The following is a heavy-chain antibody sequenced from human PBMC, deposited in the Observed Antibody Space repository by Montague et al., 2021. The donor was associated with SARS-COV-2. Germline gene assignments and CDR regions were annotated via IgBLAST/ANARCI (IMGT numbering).Heavy chain of an antibody. CDR2: IYYSGST. CDR1: GGSISNYY. CDR3: AGVQRGYYYGLGVSDHFDY. V-gene: IGHV4-59*01. Sequence: SETLSLTCTVSGGSISNYYWSWIRQPPGKGLEWIGYIYYSGSTNYNPSLKSRVTISVDTSKSQFTLKLSSVTDAATAVYYCAGVQRGYYYGLGVSDHFDYWGQGTLVTVSS. D-gene: IGHD3-10*01. J-gene: IGHJ4*02.